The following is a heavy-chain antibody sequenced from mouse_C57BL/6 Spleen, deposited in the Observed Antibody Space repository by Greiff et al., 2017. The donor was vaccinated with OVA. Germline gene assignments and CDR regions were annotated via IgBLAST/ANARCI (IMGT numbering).Heavy chain of an antibody. CDR2: IRSKSNNYAT. D-gene: IGHD1-1*01. CDR3: VRDYYGSLDY. Sequence: EVQRVESGGGLVQPKGSLKLSCAASGFSFNTYAMNWVRQAPGKGLEWVARIRSKSNNYATYYADSVKDRFTISRDDSESMLYLQMNNLKTEDTAMYYCVRDYYGSLDYWGQGTTLTVSS. J-gene: IGHJ2*01. V-gene: IGHV10-1*01. CDR1: GFSFNTYA.